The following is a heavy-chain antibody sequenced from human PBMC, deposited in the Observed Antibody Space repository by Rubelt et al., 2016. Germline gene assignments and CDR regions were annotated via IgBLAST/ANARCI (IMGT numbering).Heavy chain of an antibody. CDR2: IYHSGST. CDR1: GYSISSGYY. V-gene: IGHV4-38-2*02. CDR3: ARHEAHYYDFWSGYLDAFDI. Sequence: GLVKPSEILSLTCTVSGYSISSGYYWGWIRQPPGKGLEWIGSIYHSGSTYYNPSLKSRVTISVDTSKNQFSLKLSSVTAADTAVYYCARHEAHYYDFWSGYLDAFDIWGQGTMVTVSS. D-gene: IGHD3-3*01. J-gene: IGHJ3*02.